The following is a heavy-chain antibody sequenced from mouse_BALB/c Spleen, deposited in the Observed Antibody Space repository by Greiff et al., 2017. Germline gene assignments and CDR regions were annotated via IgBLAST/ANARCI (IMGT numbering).Heavy chain of an antibody. Sequence: VKLVESGAELARPGASVKLSCKASGYTFTSYWMQWVKQRPGQGLEWIGAIYPGDGDTRYTQKFKGKATLTADKSSSTAYMQLSSLASEDSAVYYCAREGLVYDEGGSFDYWGQGTTLTVSS. CDR2: IYPGDGDT. CDR3: AREGLVYDEGGSFDY. CDR1: GYTFTSYW. J-gene: IGHJ2*01. D-gene: IGHD2-12*01. V-gene: IGHV1-87*01.